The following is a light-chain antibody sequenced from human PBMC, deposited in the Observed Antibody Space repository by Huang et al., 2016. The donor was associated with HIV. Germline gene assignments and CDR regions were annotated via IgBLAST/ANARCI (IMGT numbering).Light chain of an antibody. CDR2: DAS. Sequence: DIQMTQSPSSLSASMGDRVTITCRASQSVSNYLNWYQKKPGKAPKLLIYDASSLQSGVPSRFSGSGSGTDFTLTISSLHPEDFATYYCQQTYGSVTFGHGTRLEVK. V-gene: IGKV1-39*01. CDR3: QQTYGSVT. J-gene: IGKJ5*01. CDR1: QSVSNY.